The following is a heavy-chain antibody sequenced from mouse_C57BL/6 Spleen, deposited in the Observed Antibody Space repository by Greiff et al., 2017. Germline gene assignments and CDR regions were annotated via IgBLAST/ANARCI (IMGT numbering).Heavy chain of an antibody. CDR2: IDPENGDT. D-gene: IGHD3-3*01. CDR1: GFNIKDDY. J-gene: IGHJ3*01. Sequence: EVQLQQSGAELVRPGASVKLSCTASGFNIKDDYMHWVKQRPEQGLEWIGWIDPENGDTEYASKFQGKATITADTSSNTAYLQLSSLTSEDTAVYYCTLEWDRAYWGQGTLVTVSA. V-gene: IGHV14-4*01. CDR3: TLEWDRAY.